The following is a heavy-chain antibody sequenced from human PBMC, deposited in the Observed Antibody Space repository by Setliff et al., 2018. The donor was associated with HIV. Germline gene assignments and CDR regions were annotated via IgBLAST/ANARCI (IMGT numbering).Heavy chain of an antibody. D-gene: IGHD1-26*01. CDR2: VSFEGGNK. J-gene: IGHJ3*01. V-gene: IGHV3-30-3*01. CDR1: TFPFSNYD. Sequence: GGSLRLSCAASTFPFSNYDIQWVRQAPGKGLEWVAFVSFEGGNKYYADSVRGRFTISRDISKNTVYLQMNSLRPEDTAVYFCVRGDVAFLGVLSPLAVWGQGTMVTVSS. CDR3: VRGDVAFLGVLSPLAV.